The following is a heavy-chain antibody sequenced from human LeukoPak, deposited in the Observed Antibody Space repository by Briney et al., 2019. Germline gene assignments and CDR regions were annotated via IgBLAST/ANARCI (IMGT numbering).Heavy chain of an antibody. V-gene: IGHV1-2*02. CDR1: GYIFAGYY. CDR2: INPNTGVT. Sequence: ASVKVSCKASGYIFAGYYMHWVRQAPGQGLEWMGWINPNTGVTDYTQKFQGRVTMTRDTSISTAYMELSRLRSDDTAIYYCARDHYEYWGQGTLVTVSS. J-gene: IGHJ4*02. CDR3: ARDHYEY.